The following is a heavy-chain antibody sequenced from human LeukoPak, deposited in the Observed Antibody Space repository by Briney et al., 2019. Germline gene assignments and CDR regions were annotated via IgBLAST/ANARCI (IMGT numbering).Heavy chain of an antibody. CDR2: IRNDGSPK. J-gene: IGHJ4*02. Sequence: GGSLRLSCLASGFTFGDHYMNWIRQAPGKGLEWIAYIRNDGSPKKYADSVKGRFTISRDNAKNSLYLQMNSLRAEDTAVYYCAREVSSWSPLDYWGQGTLVTVSS. D-gene: IGHD6-13*01. CDR3: AREVSSWSPLDY. CDR1: GFTFGDHY. V-gene: IGHV3-11*04.